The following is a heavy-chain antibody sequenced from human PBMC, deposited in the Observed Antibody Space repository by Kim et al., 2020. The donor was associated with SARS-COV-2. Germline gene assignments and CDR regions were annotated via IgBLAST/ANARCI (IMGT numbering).Heavy chain of an antibody. J-gene: IGHJ4*02. D-gene: IGHD1-26*01. CDR3: ASRIVGATIDY. CDR2: ST. Sequence: STNNHPSLKSRVTISVDKSKNQFSLKLNSVTAADTAVYYCASRIVGATIDYWGQGTLVTVSS. V-gene: IGHV4-4*02.